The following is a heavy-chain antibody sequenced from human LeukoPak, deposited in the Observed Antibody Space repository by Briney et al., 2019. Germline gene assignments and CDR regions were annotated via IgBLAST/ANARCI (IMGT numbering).Heavy chain of an antibody. D-gene: IGHD3-9*01. CDR2: IYYSGST. J-gene: IGHJ3*02. Sequence: SETLSLTCTVSGGSISSGGYYWSWIRQHPGKGLEWIGYIYYSGSTYYNPSLKSRVTISVDTSKNQFSLKLSSVTAADTAVYYCARERGYDILFPMDAFDIWGQGTMVTVSS. CDR1: GGSISSGGYY. V-gene: IGHV4-31*03. CDR3: ARERGYDILFPMDAFDI.